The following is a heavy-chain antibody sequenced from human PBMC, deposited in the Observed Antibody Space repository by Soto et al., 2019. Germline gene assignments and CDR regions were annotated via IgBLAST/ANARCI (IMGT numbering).Heavy chain of an antibody. D-gene: IGHD3-10*01. V-gene: IGHV1-69*13. CDR2: IIPIFGTA. J-gene: IGHJ4*02. CDR1: GGTFSSYA. Sequence: ASVKVSCKASGGTFSSYAISWVRQAPGQGLEWMGGIIPIFGTANYAQKFQGRVTITADESTSTAYMELSSLRSEDTAVYYCARGKEKLLWIFDYWGQGTLVTVSS. CDR3: ARGKEKLLWIFDY.